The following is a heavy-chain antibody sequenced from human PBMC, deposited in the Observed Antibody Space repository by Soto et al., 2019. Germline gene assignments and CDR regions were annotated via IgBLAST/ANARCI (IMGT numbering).Heavy chain of an antibody. J-gene: IGHJ4*02. CDR3: VTRTRYCSGGSCYSGFSDF. Sequence: SETLCLTYTVSDGSIGSSSYYCGWIRKPPGKGLEWIGSIYYSGSTYYNPSLKSRVTISVDTSKNQFSLKLSSVTSADTAVYYCVTRTRYCSGGSCYSGFSDFWGQGTLVTVSS. D-gene: IGHD2-15*01. CDR2: IYYSGST. CDR1: DGSIGSSSYY. V-gene: IGHV4-39*01.